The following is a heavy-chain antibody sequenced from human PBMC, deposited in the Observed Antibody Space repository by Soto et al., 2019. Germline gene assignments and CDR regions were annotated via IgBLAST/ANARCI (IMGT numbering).Heavy chain of an antibody. D-gene: IGHD5-18*01. CDR2: ISYDGSIK. CDR3: AKDQWIGYSYGYHFDY. V-gene: IGHV3-30*18. CDR1: GFTFSSYV. J-gene: IGHJ4*02. Sequence: PGGSLRLSCAASGFTFSSYVMHWVRQAPGKGLEWVAVISYDGSIKYYADSVKGRFTISRDNSKNTLYLQMNSLRAEDTAVYYCAKDQWIGYSYGYHFDYWGQGTLVTVSS.